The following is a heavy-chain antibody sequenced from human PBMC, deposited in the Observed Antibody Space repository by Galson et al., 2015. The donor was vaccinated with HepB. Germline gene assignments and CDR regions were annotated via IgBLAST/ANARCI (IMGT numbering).Heavy chain of an antibody. Sequence: SLRLSCAASEFTFSDYYMSWIRQAPGKGLEWISLISNDGAYTNYADSVKGRFTISRDNAKNSLFLQMNSLRAEDTAIYYCARDRGDYGDGNWFDPWGQGTLVSVSS. CDR2: ISNDGAYT. CDR1: EFTFSDYY. V-gene: IGHV3-11*06. J-gene: IGHJ5*02. CDR3: ARDRGDYGDGNWFDP. D-gene: IGHD4-17*01.